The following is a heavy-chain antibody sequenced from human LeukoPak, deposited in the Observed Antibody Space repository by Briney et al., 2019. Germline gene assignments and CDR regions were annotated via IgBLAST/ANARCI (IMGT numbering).Heavy chain of an antibody. CDR1: GFTFSNAL. Sequence: GGSLRLSCAASGFTFSNALMTWVRQVSGKGLEWVGHIKSRTDGGTTDCAAPLKGRFTISRDDSKNTLYLQMNSLKTEDTAVYYCTTWDGVNWGQGTMVTVSS. J-gene: IGHJ3*01. CDR3: TTWDGVN. D-gene: IGHD1-26*01. CDR2: IKSRTDGGTT. V-gene: IGHV3-15*01.